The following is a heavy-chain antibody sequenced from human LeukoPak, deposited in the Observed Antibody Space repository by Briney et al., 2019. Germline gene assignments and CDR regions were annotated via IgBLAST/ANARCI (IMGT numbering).Heavy chain of an antibody. V-gene: IGHV4-39*07. Sequence: PSETLSLTCTVSGGSISSSSYYWGWIRQPPGKGLEWIGSIYYSGSTYYNPSLKSRVTISVDTSKNQFSLKLSSVTAADTAVYYCARDQGYSSGWYGIRGAFDIWGQGTMVTVSS. D-gene: IGHD6-19*01. CDR2: IYYSGST. CDR3: ARDQGYSSGWYGIRGAFDI. CDR1: GGSISSSSYY. J-gene: IGHJ3*02.